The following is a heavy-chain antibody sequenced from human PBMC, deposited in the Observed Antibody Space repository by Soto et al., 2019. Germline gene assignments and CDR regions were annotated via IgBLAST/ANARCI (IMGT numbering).Heavy chain of an antibody. CDR3: ARLGHDYSNSGMDV. V-gene: IGHV5-10-1*01. CDR2: IDPSDSST. Sequence: GESLKISCKGSGYSFTIYWINWVRQMPGKGLEWMGKIDPSDSSTTYSPSFQGHVTISADKSITTAYLQWSSLKASDTAMYYCARLGHDYSNSGMDVWGQGTTVTVSS. J-gene: IGHJ6*02. D-gene: IGHD4-4*01. CDR1: GYSFTIYW.